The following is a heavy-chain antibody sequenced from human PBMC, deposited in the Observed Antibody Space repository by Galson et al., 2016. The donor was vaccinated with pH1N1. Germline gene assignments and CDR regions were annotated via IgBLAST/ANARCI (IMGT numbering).Heavy chain of an antibody. V-gene: IGHV4-31*02. D-gene: IGHD3-3*01. CDR1: GFSLDTSGVG. Sequence: LVKPTQTLTLTCTVSGFSLDTSGVGVGWIRQHPGKGLEWIGYIDNSGSTYYNSSLKGQIAISVDTSKNRVSLRLTSVTAADTAVYYCARRFFEYLEELPTDAFDFWGPGTMVTVSS. CDR2: IDNSGST. J-gene: IGHJ3*01. CDR3: ARRFFEYLEELPTDAFDF.